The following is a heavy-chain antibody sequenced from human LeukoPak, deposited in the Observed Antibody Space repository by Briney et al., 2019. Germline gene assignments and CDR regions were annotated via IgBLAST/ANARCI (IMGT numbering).Heavy chain of an antibody. Sequence: PGRSLRLSCAAPGYPFEDYAMHWVPQATARGLERVQGIQWYRGRIAYADSVEGRFTISSDNAKKSLYLQTNSLIGDDAAVYYCSKDMDPWERIAAAGTGYDYWGQRTLVTVAS. CDR3: SKDMDPWERIAAAGTGYDY. J-gene: IGHJ4*02. CDR2: IQWYRGRI. D-gene: IGHD6-13*01. CDR1: GYPFEDYA. V-gene: IGHV3-9*01.